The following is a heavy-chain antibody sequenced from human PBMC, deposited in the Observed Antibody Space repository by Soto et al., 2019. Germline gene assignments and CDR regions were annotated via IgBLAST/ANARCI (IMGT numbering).Heavy chain of an antibody. CDR3: ARHSLRGWYAPVDY. D-gene: IGHD6-19*01. CDR2: IDPSDSYT. Sequence: PGESLKISCNGSGYSFTNYWITWVRQMPGKGLEWMGRIDPSDSYTNYSPSFQGHVTIPVDKSISTAFLQWSSLKASDTAMYYCARHSLRGWYAPVDYWGQGTLVTVSS. V-gene: IGHV5-10-1*01. CDR1: GYSFTNYW. J-gene: IGHJ4*02.